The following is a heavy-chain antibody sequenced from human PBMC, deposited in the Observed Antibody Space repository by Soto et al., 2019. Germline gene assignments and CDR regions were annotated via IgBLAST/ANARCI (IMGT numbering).Heavy chain of an antibody. CDR2: ISANGQGI. D-gene: IGHD2-2*01. J-gene: IGHJ4*02. CDR1: GFTFSINA. Sequence: PGGSLRLSCATSGFTFSINALSWVRQAPGKGLEWVSAISANGQGIYYADSVRGRFSISRDNSRNTVFLHMDSLRAEDTAVYYCAKARDYPRDQFHYWGQGTLVTVSS. V-gene: IGHV3-23*01. CDR3: AKARDYPRDQFHY.